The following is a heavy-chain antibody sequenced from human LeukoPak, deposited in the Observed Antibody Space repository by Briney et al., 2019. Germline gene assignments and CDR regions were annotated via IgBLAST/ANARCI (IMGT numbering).Heavy chain of an antibody. D-gene: IGHD4-17*01. CDR3: ARDYGDYEDYYFDY. V-gene: IGHV4-61*02. Sequence: SETLSLTCTVSGGSISSRSYYWSWIRQPAGKGLEWIGRIYTSGSTKYNPSLKSRVTISVDTSKNQFSLKLSSVTAADTAVYYCARDYGDYEDYYFDYWGQGTLVTVSS. CDR2: IYTSGST. CDR1: GGSISSRSYY. J-gene: IGHJ4*02.